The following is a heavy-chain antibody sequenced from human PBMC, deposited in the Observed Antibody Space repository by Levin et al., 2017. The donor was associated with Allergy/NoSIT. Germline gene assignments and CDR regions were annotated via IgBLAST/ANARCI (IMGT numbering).Heavy chain of an antibody. D-gene: IGHD2-2*01. V-gene: IGHV3-9*01. Sequence: SLKISCAASGFTFDDYAMHWVRQTPGKGLEWVSGISWNSGNIGYADSVKGRFTISRDNAKSSLYLQMNSLRAEDTALYYCAKDIRNTSCSLCYYGVDVWGQGTTVTVSS. CDR2: ISWNSGNI. J-gene: IGHJ6*02. CDR3: AKDIRNTSCSLCYYGVDV. CDR1: GFTFDDYA.